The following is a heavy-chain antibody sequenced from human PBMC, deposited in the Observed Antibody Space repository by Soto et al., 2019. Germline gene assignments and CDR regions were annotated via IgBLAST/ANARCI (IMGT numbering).Heavy chain of an antibody. CDR2: IYYSGST. Sequence: SETLSLTCTVAGGSISSSSYYWGWIRQPPGKGLEWIGSIYYSGSTYYNPSLKSRVTISVDTSKNQFSLKLSSVTAADTAVYYCVGLRYYYYYYGMDVWGQGTTVTVSS. J-gene: IGHJ6*02. CDR1: GGSISSSSYY. V-gene: IGHV4-39*01. CDR3: VGLRYYYYYYGMDV. D-gene: IGHD1-26*01.